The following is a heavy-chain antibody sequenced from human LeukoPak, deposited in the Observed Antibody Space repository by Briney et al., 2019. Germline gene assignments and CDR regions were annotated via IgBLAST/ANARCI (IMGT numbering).Heavy chain of an antibody. CDR3: ARGNYYSMDV. CDR1: GGSFSGYY. J-gene: IGHJ6*02. Sequence: ETLSLTCAVYGGSFSGYYWSWVRQGPGKGLVWVSRIHSDGNSTTYADSVKGRFTISRDNAKNTLYLQMNSLRAEDTAVYYCARGNYYSMDVWGQGTTVTVSS. CDR2: IHSDGNST. V-gene: IGHV3-74*01.